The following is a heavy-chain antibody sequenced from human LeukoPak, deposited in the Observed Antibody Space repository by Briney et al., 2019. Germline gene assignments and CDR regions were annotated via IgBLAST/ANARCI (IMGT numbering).Heavy chain of an antibody. CDR3: ARDPFPYGGKAYGMDV. V-gene: IGHV3-21*01. D-gene: IGHD4-23*01. CDR2: ISSSSSYI. Sequence: GGSLRLSCAASGFTFSSHSMNWVRQAPGKGLEWVSSISSSSSYIYYADSVKGRFTISRDNAKNSLYLQMNSLRAEDTAVYYCARDPFPYGGKAYGMDVWGQGTTVTVSS. J-gene: IGHJ6*02. CDR1: GFTFSSHS.